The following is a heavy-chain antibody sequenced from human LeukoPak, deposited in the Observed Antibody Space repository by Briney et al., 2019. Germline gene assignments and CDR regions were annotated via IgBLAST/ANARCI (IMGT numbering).Heavy chain of an antibody. CDR3: AKNRGWLQLQYYFDY. CDR2: ISYDGSNK. D-gene: IGHD5-24*01. CDR1: GFTLSSYG. V-gene: IGHV3-30*18. Sequence: GGSLRLSCAASGFTLSSYGMHWVRQAPGKGLEWVAVISYDGSNKYYADSVKGRFTISRDNSKNTLYLQMNSLRAEDTAVYYCAKNRGWLQLQYYFDYWGQGTLVTVSS. J-gene: IGHJ4*02.